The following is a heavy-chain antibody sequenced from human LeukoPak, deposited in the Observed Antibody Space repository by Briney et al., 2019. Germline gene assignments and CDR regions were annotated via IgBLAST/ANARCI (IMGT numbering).Heavy chain of an antibody. Sequence: GGSLRLSCAASGLTFSSYWMSWVRQAPGEGLEWVANIKQDGSERNYVESVKGRFTISRDNAKNSLYLQMNSLRAEDTAVYYCARAALTYYYGSSAYGWGQGTLVTVSS. V-gene: IGHV3-7*02. CDR3: ARAALTYYYGSSAYG. J-gene: IGHJ4*02. CDR1: GLTFSSYW. D-gene: IGHD3-22*01. CDR2: IKQDGSER.